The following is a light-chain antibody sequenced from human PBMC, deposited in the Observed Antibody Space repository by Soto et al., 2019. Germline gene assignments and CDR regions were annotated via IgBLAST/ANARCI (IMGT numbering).Light chain of an antibody. CDR3: CSHAGGDNYVV. CDR1: SSDIGSYNV. V-gene: IGLV2-23*01. CDR2: EDY. Sequence: QSALTQPASVSGSPGQSITISCTGTSSDIGSYNVVSWYQQNPDKAPKLMIYEDYKRPSGVSNRFSGSKSGNTASLTISGLQTEDEANYYCCSHAGGDNYVVFGGGTKLTVL. J-gene: IGLJ3*02.